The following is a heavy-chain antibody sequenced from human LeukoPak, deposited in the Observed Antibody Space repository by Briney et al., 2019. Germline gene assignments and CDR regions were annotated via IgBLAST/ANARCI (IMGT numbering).Heavy chain of an antibody. D-gene: IGHD4-23*01. CDR2: IYYSGST. Sequence: SQTLSLTCTVSGGSISSGDYYWSWIRQPPGKCLEWIGYIYYSGSTYYNPSLKSRVTISVDTSKNQFSLKLSSVTAADTAVYYCARDTVELPDYYYYMDVWGKGTTVTVSS. V-gene: IGHV4-30-4*08. CDR3: ARDTVELPDYYYYMDV. CDR1: GGSISSGDYY. J-gene: IGHJ6*03.